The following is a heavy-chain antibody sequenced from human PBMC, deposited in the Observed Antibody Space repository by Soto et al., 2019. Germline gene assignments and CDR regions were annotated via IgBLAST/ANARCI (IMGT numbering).Heavy chain of an antibody. CDR2: TDYSGST. CDR1: GGSISSGAYY. J-gene: IGHJ5*02. V-gene: IGHV4-30-4*02. Sequence: SDTLSLTRTVSGGSISSGAYYWSWVRQPPGKCLEWIGYTDYSGSTYYNPSLKSRVTISVDTSKNQFSLKLSTVTAAGTAVYYCDRLAIGSGSYYTVCGFDPWGQGTLVTVSS. CDR3: DRLAIGSGSYYTVCGFDP. D-gene: IGHD3-10*01.